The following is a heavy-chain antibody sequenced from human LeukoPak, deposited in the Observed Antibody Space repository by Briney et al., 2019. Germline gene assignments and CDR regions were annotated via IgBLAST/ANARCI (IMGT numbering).Heavy chain of an antibody. J-gene: IGHJ6*03. CDR3: ARDSDPNYYYYYMDV. CDR2: INPNSGGT. V-gene: IGHV1-2*02. CDR1: GYTFTGYY. D-gene: IGHD3-10*01. Sequence: APVKVSCKASGYTFTGYYMHWVRQAPGQGLEWMGWINPNSGGTNYAQKFQGRVTMTRDTSISTAYMELSRLRSDDTAVYYCARDSDPNYYYYYMDVWGKGTTVTVSS.